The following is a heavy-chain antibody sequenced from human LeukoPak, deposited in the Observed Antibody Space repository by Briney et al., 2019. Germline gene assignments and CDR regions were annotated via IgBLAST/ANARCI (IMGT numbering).Heavy chain of an antibody. D-gene: IGHD3-3*01. CDR2: ISYDGSNK. V-gene: IGHV3-30-3*02. CDR3: AKFRFLEDYFDY. Sequence: PGGSLRLSCPASGFTFSSYAMHWVRQAPGKGLEWVAVISYDGSNKYYADSVKGRFTISRDNSKNTLYLQMNSLRAEDTAVYYCAKFRFLEDYFDYWGQGTLVTVSS. J-gene: IGHJ4*02. CDR1: GFTFSSYA.